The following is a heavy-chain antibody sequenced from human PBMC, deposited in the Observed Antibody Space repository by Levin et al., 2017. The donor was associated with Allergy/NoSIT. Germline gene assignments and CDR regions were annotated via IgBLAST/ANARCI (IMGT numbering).Heavy chain of an antibody. J-gene: IGHJ4*02. CDR1: GFTFSNFG. V-gene: IGHV3-33*01. Sequence: LSLTCAASGFTFSNFGIHWVRQAPGKGLEWVSAIWHDGSNKYYRDSVKGRFTISRDNSKNTLYLQMDSLRVEDTAVYYCARDRYSAVAGIDWTHPLDYWGQGTLVTVSS. CDR2: IWHDGSNK. CDR3: ARDRYSAVAGIDWTHPLDY. D-gene: IGHD6-19*01.